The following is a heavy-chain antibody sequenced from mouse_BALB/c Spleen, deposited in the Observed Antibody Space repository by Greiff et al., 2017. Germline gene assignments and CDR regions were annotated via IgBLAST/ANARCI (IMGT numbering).Heavy chain of an antibody. Sequence: EVQGVESGGGLVQPKGSLKLSCAASGFTFNTYAMNWVRQAPGKGLEWVARIRSKSNNYATYYADSVKDRFTISRDDSQSMLYLQMNNLKTEDTAMYYCVRQGYGILFAYWGQGTLVTVSA. J-gene: IGHJ3*01. D-gene: IGHD2-10*02. CDR3: VRQGYGILFAY. CDR1: GFTFNTYA. CDR2: IRSKSNNYAT. V-gene: IGHV10-1*02.